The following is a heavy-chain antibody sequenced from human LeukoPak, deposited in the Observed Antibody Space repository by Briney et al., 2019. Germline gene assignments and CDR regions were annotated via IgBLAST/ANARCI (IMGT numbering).Heavy chain of an antibody. CDR1: GFTFSSYA. J-gene: IGHJ4*02. V-gene: IGHV3-23*01. D-gene: IGHD6-13*01. Sequence: GGSLRLSCAASGFTFSSYAMSWVRQAPGKGLEWVSAISGSGGSTYYADSVKGRFTISRDNSKNTLYLQMNSLRAEDTAVYYCAMPERIAAAGTCFDYWGQGTLVTVSS. CDR2: ISGSGGST. CDR3: AMPERIAAAGTCFDY.